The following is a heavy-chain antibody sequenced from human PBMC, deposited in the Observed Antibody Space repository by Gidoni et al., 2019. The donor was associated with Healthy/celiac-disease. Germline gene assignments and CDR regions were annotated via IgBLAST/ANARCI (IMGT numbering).Heavy chain of an antibody. Sequence: EVQLVQSGTEVKKPGESLKISCKGSGYSFTSYWLGWVRQMPGKGLEWMGIIYPGDSDTRYSPSFQGQVTISADKSISTAYVQWSSLKASDTAMYYCASALFGVATPIDAFDVWGQGTMVTVSS. D-gene: IGHD3-3*01. CDR2: IYPGDSDT. J-gene: IGHJ3*01. CDR1: GYSFTSYW. V-gene: IGHV5-51*01. CDR3: ASALFGVATPIDAFDV.